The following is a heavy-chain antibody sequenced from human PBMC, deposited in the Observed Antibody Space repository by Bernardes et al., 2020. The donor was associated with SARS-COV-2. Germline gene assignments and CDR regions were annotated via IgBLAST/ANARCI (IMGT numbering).Heavy chain of an antibody. Sequence: SETLSLTCAVYGGSFSGYYWSWIRQSPGKGLEWIGEITHVGSTNYNPSLKSRVSMSVDTSKSQFSLKLTSVTAADTAVYYCARVSRVRIELFHYQREIDYWGQGTLVTVSS. CDR1: GGSFSGYY. D-gene: IGHD3-10*01. J-gene: IGHJ4*02. CDR3: ARVSRVRIELFHYQREIDY. V-gene: IGHV4-34*01. CDR2: ITHVGST.